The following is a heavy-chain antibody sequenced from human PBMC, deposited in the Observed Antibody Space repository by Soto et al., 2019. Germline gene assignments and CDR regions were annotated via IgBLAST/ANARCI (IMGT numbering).Heavy chain of an antibody. CDR1: GFTFSSYW. Sequence: GGSLRLSCAASGFTFSSYWMSWVRQAPGKGLEWVANIRQDGSEKYYVDSVKGRFTISRDNDKNSLYLQMNSPRAEDTAVYSCARDGSRTGGWTYYYYTGMAVWGNGSTVPVSP. CDR2: IRQDGSEK. J-gene: IGHJ6*04. V-gene: IGHV3-7*03. CDR3: ARDGSRTGGWTYYYYTGMAV. D-gene: IGHD6-19*01.